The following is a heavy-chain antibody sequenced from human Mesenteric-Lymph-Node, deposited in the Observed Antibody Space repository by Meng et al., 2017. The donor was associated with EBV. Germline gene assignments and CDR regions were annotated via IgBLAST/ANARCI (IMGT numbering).Heavy chain of an antibody. J-gene: IGHJ5*02. CDR1: GGSISNSNW. V-gene: IGHV4-4*02. D-gene: IGHD2-2*01. Sequence: QVQRQEAGPWLVKPSGPLHLPGAVYGGSISNSNWWSWVRQPPGKGLEWIGEIYHSGSTNYNPSLKSRVTISVDKSKNQFSLKLSSVTAADTAVYYCASHRYCSSTSCSWFDPWGQGTLVTVSS. CDR2: IYHSGST. CDR3: ASHRYCSSTSCSWFDP.